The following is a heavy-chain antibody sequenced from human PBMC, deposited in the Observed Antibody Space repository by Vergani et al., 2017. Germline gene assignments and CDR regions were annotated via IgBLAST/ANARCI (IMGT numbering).Heavy chain of an antibody. J-gene: IGHJ4*02. CDR2: ISYDGSNK. CDR3: VSGAYSGSYFGY. Sequence: QVQLVESGGGVVQPGRSLRLSCAASGFTFSSYAMHWVRQAPGKGLEWVAVISYDGSNKYYAGSVEGRITISRDNSKNTLYLQMNSLRAEDTAVYYCVSGAYSGSYFGYWGQGTLVTVSS. V-gene: IGHV3-30-3*01. D-gene: IGHD1-26*01. CDR1: GFTFSSYA.